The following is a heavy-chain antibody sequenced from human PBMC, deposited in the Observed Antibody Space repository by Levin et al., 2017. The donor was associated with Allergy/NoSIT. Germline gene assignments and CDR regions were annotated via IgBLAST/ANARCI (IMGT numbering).Heavy chain of an antibody. CDR2: ISSSSSYI. Sequence: GESLKISCAASGFTFSSYSMNWVRQAPGKGLEWVSSISSSSSYIYYADSVKGRFTISRDNAKNSLYLQMNSLRAEDTAVYYCARDRGYSGYDYVLGETDFDYWGQGTLVTVSS. CDR3: ARDRGYSGYDYVLGETDFDY. CDR1: GFTFSSYS. J-gene: IGHJ4*02. V-gene: IGHV3-21*01. D-gene: IGHD5-12*01.